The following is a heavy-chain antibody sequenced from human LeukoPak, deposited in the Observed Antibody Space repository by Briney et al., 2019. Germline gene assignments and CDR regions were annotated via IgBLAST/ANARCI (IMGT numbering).Heavy chain of an antibody. CDR3: AKPTGLAVAGSGRQSPYYFDY. CDR2: ISSSGSTI. Sequence: PGGSLRLSCAASGFTFSSYEMNWVLQAPGKGLEWVSYISSSGSTIYYADSVKGRFTISRDNSKNTLYLQMNSLRAEDTAVYYCAKPTGLAVAGSGRQSPYYFDYWGQGTLVAVSS. V-gene: IGHV3-48*03. CDR1: GFTFSSYE. D-gene: IGHD6-19*01. J-gene: IGHJ4*02.